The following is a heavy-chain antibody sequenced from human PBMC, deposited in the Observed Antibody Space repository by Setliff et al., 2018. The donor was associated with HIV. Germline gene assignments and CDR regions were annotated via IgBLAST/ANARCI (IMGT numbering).Heavy chain of an antibody. V-gene: IGHV1-69*13. CDR2: IMPMFGTA. CDR1: GGTSSNYA. CDR3: ARDIGNVWHNWFDP. D-gene: IGHD3-16*02. J-gene: IGHJ5*02. Sequence: SVKVSCKAPGGTSSNYAITWVRQAPGQGLEWMGKIMPMFGTANYAQRFQGRVTITADEVASTAYMELSSLRSEDTALYYCARDIGNVWHNWFDPWGQGTLFTVSS.